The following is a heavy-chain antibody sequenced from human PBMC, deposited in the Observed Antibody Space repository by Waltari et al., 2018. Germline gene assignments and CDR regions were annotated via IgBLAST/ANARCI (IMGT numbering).Heavy chain of an antibody. Sequence: EVQLVQSGAEVKKHGEFLKISCKGSGYTFTNYWIGWLRQMPGKGLEWMGIIYPVDSDTRYNPSFQGQVTISADKSISTAYLQWSSLKASDTAMYYCARLHEGYSYGYQDYWGQGTLVTVSS. J-gene: IGHJ4*02. D-gene: IGHD5-18*01. V-gene: IGHV5-51*01. CDR2: IYPVDSDT. CDR1: GYTFTNYW. CDR3: ARLHEGYSYGYQDY.